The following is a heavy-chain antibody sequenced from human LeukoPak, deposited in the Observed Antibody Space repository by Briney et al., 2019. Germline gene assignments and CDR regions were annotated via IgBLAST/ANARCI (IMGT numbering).Heavy chain of an antibody. J-gene: IGHJ6*03. V-gene: IGHV4-39*01. CDR3: ARIYYYYYYMDV. Sequence: SETLSLTCTVSGGSISGYYWSWIRQPPGKGLEWIGSIYYSGSTYYNPSLKSRVTISVDTSKNQLSLKLSSVTAADTAVYYCARIYYYYYYMDVWGKGTTVTISS. CDR1: GGSISGYY. CDR2: IYYSGST.